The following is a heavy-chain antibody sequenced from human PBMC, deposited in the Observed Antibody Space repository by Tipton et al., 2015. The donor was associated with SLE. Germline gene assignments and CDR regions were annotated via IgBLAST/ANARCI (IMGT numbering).Heavy chain of an antibody. CDR1: GGSFSGYY. Sequence: TLSLTCAVYGGSFSGYYWSWIRQPPGKGLEWIGYIYYSGSTNYNPSLKSRVTISLDTSKNQFSLKLTSVTAADTAVYFCARLNYDYIWGSYRPWFDPWGQGTLVTVSS. D-gene: IGHD3-16*02. CDR3: ARLNYDYIWGSYRPWFDP. J-gene: IGHJ5*02. V-gene: IGHV4-59*12. CDR2: IYYSGST.